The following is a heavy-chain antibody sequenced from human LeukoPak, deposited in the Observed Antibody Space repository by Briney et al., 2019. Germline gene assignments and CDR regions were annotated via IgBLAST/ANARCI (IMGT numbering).Heavy chain of an antibody. Sequence: GASVKISCKASGYTFTGYYMHWVRQAPGQGREWMGWINPNSGGTNYAQKFQGRVTMTRDTSISTAYMELSRLRSDDTAVYYCARAVQVTTGGLFDYWGQGTLVTVSS. J-gene: IGHJ4*02. CDR1: GYTFTGYY. V-gene: IGHV1-2*02. CDR2: INPNSGGT. D-gene: IGHD4-17*01. CDR3: ARAVQVTTGGLFDY.